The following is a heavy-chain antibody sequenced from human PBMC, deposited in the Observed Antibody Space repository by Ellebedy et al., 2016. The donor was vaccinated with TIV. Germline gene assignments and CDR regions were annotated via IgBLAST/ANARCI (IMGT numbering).Heavy chain of an antibody. V-gene: IGHV4-39*07. Sequence: GSLRLXXTVSGGSISSSSYYWGWIRQPPGKGLEWIGSIYYSGSTYYNPSLKSRVTISVDTSKNQFSLKLSSVTAADTAVYYCARGYDSSGFFDYWGQGTLVTVSS. CDR1: GGSISSSSYY. J-gene: IGHJ4*02. CDR2: IYYSGST. CDR3: ARGYDSSGFFDY. D-gene: IGHD3-22*01.